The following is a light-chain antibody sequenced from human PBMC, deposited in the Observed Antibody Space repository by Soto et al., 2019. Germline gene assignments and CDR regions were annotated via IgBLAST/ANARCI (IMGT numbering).Light chain of an antibody. CDR2: GAS. CDR3: QQYGSSGT. J-gene: IGKJ1*01. V-gene: IGKV3-20*01. CDR1: HSVSSS. Sequence: EVVMTQSPATLSVSPGEIATLSCRASHSVSSSLAWYQQKPGQAPRLLIYGASNRATGIPDRFSGSGSGTDFTLTISRLEPEDFAVYYCQQYGSSGTFGQGTKVDIK.